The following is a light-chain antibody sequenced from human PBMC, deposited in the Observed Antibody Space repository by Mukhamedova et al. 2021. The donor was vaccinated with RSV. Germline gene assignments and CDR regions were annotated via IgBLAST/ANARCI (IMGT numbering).Light chain of an antibody. V-gene: IGKV1-5*03. Sequence: WYQRRVHGKAAKLLIHGASNLGSGVPSRFSGSGSGTEFTRTIDSLQPDDFATYYCQQYRSFPTFGPGNKVDGK. CDR3: QQYRSFPT. J-gene: IGKJ3*01. CDR2: GAS.